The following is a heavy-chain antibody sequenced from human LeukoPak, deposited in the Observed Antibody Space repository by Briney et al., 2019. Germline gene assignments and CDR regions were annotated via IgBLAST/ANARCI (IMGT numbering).Heavy chain of an antibody. J-gene: IGHJ4*02. CDR1: GGSISSYY. D-gene: IGHD6-19*01. CDR2: IYYSGST. CDR3: ARGGYSSGWYDDY. Sequence: PSETLSLTCTVSGGSISSYYWSWIRQPPGKGLEWIGYIYYSGSTNYNTSLKSRVTISVDTSKNQFSLKLCAVTAADTAVYYCARGGYSSGWYDDYWGQGTLVTVSS. V-gene: IGHV4-59*01.